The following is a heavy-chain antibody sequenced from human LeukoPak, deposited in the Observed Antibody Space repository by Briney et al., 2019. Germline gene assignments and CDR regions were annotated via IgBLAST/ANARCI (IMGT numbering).Heavy chain of an antibody. CDR1: GFSFSTYA. Sequence: GGSLRLSCAATGFSFSTYAMHWVRQAPGKGLEYVSDISSSGGTTHYADSVKGRFTISRDNSKNTVYLQMGSLRAEDMAVYYCAREGHGYNYGFDYWGRGTLVTVSS. CDR2: ISSSGGTT. CDR3: AREGHGYNYGFDY. J-gene: IGHJ4*02. D-gene: IGHD5-18*01. V-gene: IGHV3-64*02.